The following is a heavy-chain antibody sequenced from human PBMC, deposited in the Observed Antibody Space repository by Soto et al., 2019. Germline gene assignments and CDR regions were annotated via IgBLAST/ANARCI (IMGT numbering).Heavy chain of an antibody. Sequence: QVQLVESGGGVVQPGRSLRLSCAASGFTFSRYGMHWVRQAPGKGLEWVAVIWHDGSQKYYADSVKGRFTISREDSDDTLYLRMNSLRAEETAVYYCARDPESSSGGSCVAFDLWGQGTMVTVSS. V-gene: IGHV3-33*01. J-gene: IGHJ3*01. CDR2: IWHDGSQK. D-gene: IGHD2-15*01. CDR1: GFTFSRYG. CDR3: ARDPESSSGGSCVAFDL.